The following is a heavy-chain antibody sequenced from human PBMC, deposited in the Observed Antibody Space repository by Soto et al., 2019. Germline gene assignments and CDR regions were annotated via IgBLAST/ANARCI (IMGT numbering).Heavy chain of an antibody. CDR2: INHSGST. J-gene: IGHJ6*02. CDR1: GGSFSGYY. D-gene: IGHD6-6*01. CDR3: ARARRGRVSSSANYYYYGMDV. V-gene: IGHV4-34*01. Sequence: SETLSLTCAVYGGSFSGYYWSWIRQPPGKGLGWIGEINHSGSTNYNPSLKSRVTISVDTSKNQFSLKLSSVTAADTAVYYCARARRGRVSSSANYYYYGMDVWGQGTTVTVSS.